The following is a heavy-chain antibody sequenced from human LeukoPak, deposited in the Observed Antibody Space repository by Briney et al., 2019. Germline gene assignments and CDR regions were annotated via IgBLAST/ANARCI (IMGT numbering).Heavy chain of an antibody. CDR2: ISGSGGST. CDR1: GFTFSSYA. V-gene: IGHV3-23*01. Sequence: PGGSLRLSCAASGFTFSSYAMSWVRQAPGKGLEWVSVISGSGGSTYYADSVKGRFTISRDNSKNTLYLQMNSLRAEDTAVYYCAKDRASEYSSGWPFDYWGQGTLVTFSS. D-gene: IGHD6-19*01. J-gene: IGHJ4*02. CDR3: AKDRASEYSSGWPFDY.